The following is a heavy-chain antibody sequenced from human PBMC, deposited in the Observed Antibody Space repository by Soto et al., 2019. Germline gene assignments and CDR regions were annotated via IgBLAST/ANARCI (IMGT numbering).Heavy chain of an antibody. V-gene: IGHV4-30-4*01. Sequence: SETLSLTCTVSGGSISSGDYYWSWIRQPPGKGLEWIGYIYYSGSTYYNPSLKSRVTISVDTSKNQFSLKLSSVTAADTAVYYCARNWPRVGYSAYYGMDVWGKGTTVTVSS. D-gene: IGHD2-15*01. CDR3: ARNWPRVGYSAYYGMDV. J-gene: IGHJ6*04. CDR1: GGSISSGDYY. CDR2: IYYSGST.